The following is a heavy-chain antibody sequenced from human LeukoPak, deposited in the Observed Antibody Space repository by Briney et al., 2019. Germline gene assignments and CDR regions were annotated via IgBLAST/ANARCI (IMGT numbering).Heavy chain of an antibody. CDR3: ARGFYYGSGSLRPFYYYYYYYMDV. CDR1: GDTFTSYD. D-gene: IGHD3-10*01. J-gene: IGHJ6*03. CDR2: MNPNSGNT. V-gene: IGHV1-8*01. Sequence: ASVKVSCKASGDTFTSYDINWVRQATGQGLEWMGWMNPNSGNTGYAQKFQGRVTMTRNTSISTAYMELSSLRSEDTAVYYCARGFYYGSGSLRPFYYYYYYYMDVWGKGTTVTVSS.